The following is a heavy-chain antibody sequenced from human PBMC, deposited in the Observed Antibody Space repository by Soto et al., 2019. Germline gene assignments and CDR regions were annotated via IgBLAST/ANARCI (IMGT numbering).Heavy chain of an antibody. J-gene: IGHJ5*02. Sequence: GGSLRLSCAASGFTFSPYWMHWVRQTPGKGLVWVSRINSEGNTIYADSVKGRFTISRDNAKNMLYLQMTSLRAEDTAVYFCARGSNSAFDPWGQGTLVTVSS. V-gene: IGHV3-74*01. D-gene: IGHD1-26*01. CDR1: GFTFSPYW. CDR3: ARGSNSAFDP. CDR2: INSEGNT.